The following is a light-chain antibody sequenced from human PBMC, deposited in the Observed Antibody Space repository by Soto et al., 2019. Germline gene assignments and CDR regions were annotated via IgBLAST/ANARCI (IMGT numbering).Light chain of an antibody. V-gene: IGLV1-51*01. J-gene: IGLJ3*02. CDR1: SSEIGNNF. Sequence: QSVLTQPPSVSAAPGQTVTISCTGSSSEIGNNFVSWCQQVPGTAPKLLIDDNNKRPSGVPDRFSGSKSGTSASLGITGLQTGDEADYYCGTWDSRMSVGVFGGGTKLTVL. CDR3: GTWDSRMSVGV. CDR2: DNN.